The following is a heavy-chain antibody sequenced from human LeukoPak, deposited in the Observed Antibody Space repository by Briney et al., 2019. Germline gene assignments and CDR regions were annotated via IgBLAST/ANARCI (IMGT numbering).Heavy chain of an antibody. V-gene: IGHV1-2*04. CDR2: INPNSGGT. CDR1: GYTFTGYY. Sequence: ASVKVSCKASGYTFTGYYMHWARQAPGQGLEWMGWINPNSGGTNYAQKFQGWVTMTRDTSISTAYMELSRLRSDDTAVYYCARRGSGWTRYFDLWGRGTLVTVSS. J-gene: IGHJ2*01. CDR3: ARRGSGWTRYFDL. D-gene: IGHD6-19*01.